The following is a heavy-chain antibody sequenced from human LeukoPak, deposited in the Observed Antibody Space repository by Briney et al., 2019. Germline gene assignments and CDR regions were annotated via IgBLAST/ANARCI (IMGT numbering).Heavy chain of an antibody. V-gene: IGHV3-11*01. CDR1: GFTFSDYY. D-gene: IGHD3-10*01. CDR2: ISSSGSTI. J-gene: IGHJ4*02. Sequence: GGSLRLSCAASGFTFSDYYMSWIRQAPGKGLEWVSYISSSGSTIYYADSVKGRFTISRDNAKNSLYLQMNSLRAEDTAVYYCARIRITMVRGVITTALFDYWGQGTLVTVSS. CDR3: ARIRITMVRGVITTALFDY.